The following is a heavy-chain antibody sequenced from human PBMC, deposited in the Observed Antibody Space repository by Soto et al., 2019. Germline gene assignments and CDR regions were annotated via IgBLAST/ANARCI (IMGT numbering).Heavy chain of an antibody. CDR2: LIPILGIA. CDR3: AREGSGPDDY. D-gene: IGHD6-19*01. CDR1: GGTLSSYT. J-gene: IGHJ4*02. V-gene: IGHV1-69*08. Sequence: QVQLVQSGAEVKKPGSSVKVSCKASGGTLSSYTISWVRQAPGQGLEWMGRLIPILGIANYAQKFQGRVTITAEKSTSTAYMELSSLRSEDTAVYSCAREGSGPDDYWGQGTLVTVSS.